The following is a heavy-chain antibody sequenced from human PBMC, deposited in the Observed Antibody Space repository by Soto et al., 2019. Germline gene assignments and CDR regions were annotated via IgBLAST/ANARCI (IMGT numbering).Heavy chain of an antibody. Sequence: GSLILSCAASGFTFSSYAMNGVRQAPGKGLEWVSAISGSGGSTYYADSVKGRFTISRDNSKNTLYLQMNSLRAEDTAVYYCARDYYDSSGRIDYWGQGTLVTVSS. J-gene: IGHJ4*02. D-gene: IGHD3-22*01. CDR3: ARDYYDSSGRIDY. V-gene: IGHV3-23*01. CDR2: ISGSGGST. CDR1: GFTFSSYA.